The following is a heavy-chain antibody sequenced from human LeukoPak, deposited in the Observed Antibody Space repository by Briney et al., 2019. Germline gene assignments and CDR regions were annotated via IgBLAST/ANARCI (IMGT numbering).Heavy chain of an antibody. J-gene: IGHJ4*02. CDR2: IYYSGST. Sequence: SETLSLTCTVSGGSISSYYWSWIRQPPGKGLEWIGYIYYSGSTNYNPSLKSRVTISVDTSKNQFSLKLSSVTAADTAVYYCARGYGRIAAAGSIDYWGQGTLVTVSS. D-gene: IGHD6-13*01. CDR3: ARGYGRIAAAGSIDY. V-gene: IGHV4-59*01. CDR1: GGSISSYY.